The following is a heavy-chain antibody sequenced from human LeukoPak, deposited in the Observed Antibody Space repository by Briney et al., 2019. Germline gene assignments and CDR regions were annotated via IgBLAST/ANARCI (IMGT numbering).Heavy chain of an antibody. D-gene: IGHD7-27*01. CDR3: AREGTGVRAFDI. J-gene: IGHJ3*02. CDR2: IIPIFGTA. V-gene: IGHV1-69*13. Sequence: ASVKVSCKASGGTFSSYAISWVRQAPGQGLEWMGGIIPIFGTANYAQKFQGRVTITADESTSTAYMELSSLRSEDTAVYYCAREGTGVRAFDIWGQGTMVTVSS. CDR1: GGTFSSYA.